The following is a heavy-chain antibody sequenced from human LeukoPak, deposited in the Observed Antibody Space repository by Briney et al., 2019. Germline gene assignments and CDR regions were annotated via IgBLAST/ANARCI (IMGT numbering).Heavy chain of an antibody. V-gene: IGHV3-23*01. Sequence: RSGGSLRLSCAASGFTFSSYAMSWVRQAPGKGLEWVSAISGSGGSTYYADSVKGRFTISRDNSKNTLYLQMNSLRAEDTAVYYCAKDRRPTIVVVPAAPLGNWFDPWGQGTLVTVSS. J-gene: IGHJ5*02. CDR3: AKDRRPTIVVVPAAPLGNWFDP. D-gene: IGHD2-2*01. CDR2: ISGSGGST. CDR1: GFTFSSYA.